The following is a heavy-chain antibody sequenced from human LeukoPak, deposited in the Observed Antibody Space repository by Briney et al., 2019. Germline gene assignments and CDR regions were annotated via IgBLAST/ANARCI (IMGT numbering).Heavy chain of an antibody. D-gene: IGHD1-1*01. Sequence: ASVKVSCKASGYTFTSYDINWVRQAPGQGLEWMGGIIPIFGTANYAQKFQGRVTITADESTSTAYMELSSLRSEDTAVYYCARVVQLILHNDEYYFDYWGQGTLVTVSS. J-gene: IGHJ4*02. CDR1: GYTFTSYD. V-gene: IGHV1-69*13. CDR2: IIPIFGTA. CDR3: ARVVQLILHNDEYYFDY.